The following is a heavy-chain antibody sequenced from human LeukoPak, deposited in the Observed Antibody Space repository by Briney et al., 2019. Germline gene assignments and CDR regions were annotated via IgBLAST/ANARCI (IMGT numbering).Heavy chain of an antibody. J-gene: IGHJ4*02. D-gene: IGHD6-13*01. CDR3: ARGVYLAAGEYGY. V-gene: IGHV4-59*11. CDR1: GGSISSHY. Sequence: PSETLSLTCTVSGGSISSHYWSWIRQPPGKGLEWIGYIYYSGTTNYNPSPKSRVTISVDTSKNQFSLKLSSVNAADTAVYYCARGVYLAAGEYGYWGQGTLVTVSS. CDR2: IYYSGTT.